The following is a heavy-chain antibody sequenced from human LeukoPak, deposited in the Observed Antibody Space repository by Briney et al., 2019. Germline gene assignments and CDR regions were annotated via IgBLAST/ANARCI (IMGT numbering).Heavy chain of an antibody. D-gene: IGHD5-18*01. CDR3: ARGGNSYGYDWFDP. Sequence: SETLSLTCAVYGGSFSGYYWSWIRQPPGKGLEWIGYIYYSGSTNYNPSLKSRVTISVDTSKNQFSLKLSSVTAADTAVYYCARGGNSYGYDWFDPWGQGTLVTVSS. CDR2: IYYSGST. V-gene: IGHV4-59*01. J-gene: IGHJ5*02. CDR1: GGSFSGYY.